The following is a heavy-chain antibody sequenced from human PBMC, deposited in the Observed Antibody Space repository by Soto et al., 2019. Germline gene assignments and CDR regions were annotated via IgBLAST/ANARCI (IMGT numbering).Heavy chain of an antibody. D-gene: IGHD3-9*01. V-gene: IGHV3-21*05. J-gene: IGHJ6*02. CDR1: GLTFSSYS. CDR2: ISSSSSYT. Sequence: PGGSLRLSCAASGLTFSSYSMNWVRQAPGKGLEWVSYISSSSSYTNYADSVKGRFTISRDNAKNSLYLQMNSLRAEDTAVYYCARGGTSRCYDILTGYYPCYYYGMDVWGQGTTVTVSS. CDR3: ARGGTSRCYDILTGYYPCYYYGMDV.